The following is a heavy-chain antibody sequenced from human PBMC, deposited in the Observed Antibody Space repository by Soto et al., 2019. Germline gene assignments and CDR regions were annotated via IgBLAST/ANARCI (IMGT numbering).Heavy chain of an antibody. CDR2: INHSGST. J-gene: IGHJ4*02. CDR1: GGSFSGYY. V-gene: IGHV4-34*01. CDR3: AREPSAAAAGLDY. Sequence: SETLSLTCAVYGGSFSGYYWSWIRQPPGKGLEWIGEINHSGSTNYNPSLKSRVTISVDTSKNQFSLKLSSVTAADTAVYYCAREPSAAAAGLDYWGQGTLVTVSS. D-gene: IGHD6-13*01.